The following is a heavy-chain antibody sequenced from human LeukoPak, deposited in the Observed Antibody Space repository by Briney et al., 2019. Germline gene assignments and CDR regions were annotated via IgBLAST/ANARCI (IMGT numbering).Heavy chain of an antibody. CDR1: GGSISSYY. Sequence: SKTLSLTCTVSGGSISSYYWSWIRQPPGKGLEWIGYIYYSGSTNYNPSLKSRVTISVDTSKNQFSLKLSSVTAADTAVYYCAREGLGYYDSSGDAFDIWGQGTMVTVSS. CDR3: AREGLGYYDSSGDAFDI. CDR2: IYYSGST. D-gene: IGHD3-22*01. V-gene: IGHV4-59*01. J-gene: IGHJ3*02.